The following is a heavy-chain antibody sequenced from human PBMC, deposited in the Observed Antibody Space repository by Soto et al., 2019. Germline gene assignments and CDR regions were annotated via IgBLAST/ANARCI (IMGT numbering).Heavy chain of an antibody. V-gene: IGHV4-30-2*01. CDR3: AREMPIFGVAPGGGVDV. D-gene: IGHD3-3*01. CDR2: IYQTGRT. CDR1: GGSISTSGYS. Sequence: QLQLQESGSGLVQPSQTLSLTCTASGGSISTSGYSWTWIRQPPGGGLEWIGSIYQTGRTYVIPSLKSRVTMSLDKSKNQFSLNLTSVTAADTALYYCAREMPIFGVAPGGGVDVWGQGTTVTVSS. J-gene: IGHJ6*02.